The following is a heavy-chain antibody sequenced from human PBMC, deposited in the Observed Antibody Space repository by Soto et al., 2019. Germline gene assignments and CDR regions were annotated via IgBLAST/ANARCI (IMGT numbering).Heavy chain of an antibody. CDR3: ARDKYSSGWYVAFEI. CDR2: INPSGGST. D-gene: IGHD6-19*01. CDR1: GYSFTSYY. J-gene: IGHJ3*02. V-gene: IGHV1-46*01. Sequence: ASVKVSCKPSGYSFTSYYIHWVRQAPGQGLERMGIINPSGGSTSYAQKFQGRVTITRDTSTSTVYMELSSLRSEDTAVYFCARDKYSSGWYVAFEIWGQGTMVTVSS.